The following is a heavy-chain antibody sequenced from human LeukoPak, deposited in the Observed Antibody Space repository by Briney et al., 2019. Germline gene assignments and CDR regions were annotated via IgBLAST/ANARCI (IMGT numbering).Heavy chain of an antibody. V-gene: IGHV4-59*01. Sequence: SETLSLTCTVSGDSITSYYWSWIRQPPGKGLEWIGYIYYSGTSNYSPSLKSRVTISVDTSKNQFSLKLSSVTAADTAVYYCARVRGAAAGFKGFDPWGQGTLVTVSS. D-gene: IGHD6-13*01. J-gene: IGHJ5*02. CDR1: GDSITSYY. CDR2: IYYSGTS. CDR3: ARVRGAAAGFKGFDP.